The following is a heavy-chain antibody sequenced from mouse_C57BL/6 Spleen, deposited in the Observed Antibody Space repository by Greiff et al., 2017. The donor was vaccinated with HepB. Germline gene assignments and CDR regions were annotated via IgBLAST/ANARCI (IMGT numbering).Heavy chain of an antibody. V-gene: IGHV2-6*03. CDR3: ARESLYDYDEVLFAY. CDR2: IWSDGST. CDR1: GFSLTSYG. J-gene: IGHJ3*01. Sequence: VKLMESGPGLVAPSQSLSITCTVSGFSLTSYGVHWVRQPPGKGLEWLVVIWSDGSTTYNSALKSRLSISKDNSKSQVFLKMNSLQTDDTAMYYCARESLYDYDEVLFAYWGQGTLVTVSA. D-gene: IGHD2-4*01.